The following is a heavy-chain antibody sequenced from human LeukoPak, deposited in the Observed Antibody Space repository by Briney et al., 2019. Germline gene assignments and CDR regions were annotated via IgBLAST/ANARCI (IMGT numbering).Heavy chain of an antibody. D-gene: IGHD5/OR15-5a*01. CDR3: ARHLSVGQRDGLDAFHI. J-gene: IGHJ3*02. CDR1: GGSISGYY. CDR2: VFYTGST. Sequence: PSETLSLTCTVSGGSISGYYWSWIRQPPGKGPEWIAYVFYTGSTNYNPSLKSRVTISVDTPRNQFSLKLTSVTAADTAIYYCARHLSVGQRDGLDAFHIWGQGTMVTVSS. V-gene: IGHV4-59*08.